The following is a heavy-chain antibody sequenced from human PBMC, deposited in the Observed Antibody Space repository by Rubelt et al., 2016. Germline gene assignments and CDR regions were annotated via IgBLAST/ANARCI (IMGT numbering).Heavy chain of an antibody. Sequence: QVQLVESGGGVVQPGRSLRLSCVVSGFSFSSHAMHWVRQAPGKGLEWVATISYDGSNKYYADSVKGRFTMSRDNSKNTKDRQMNSLRAEDTAVYNCARGYRSSWDLFDYWGQGTLVTVSS. CDR3: ARGYRSSWDLFDY. J-gene: IGHJ4*02. D-gene: IGHD6-13*01. CDR2: ISYDGSNK. V-gene: IGHV3-30*04. CDR1: GFSFSSHA.